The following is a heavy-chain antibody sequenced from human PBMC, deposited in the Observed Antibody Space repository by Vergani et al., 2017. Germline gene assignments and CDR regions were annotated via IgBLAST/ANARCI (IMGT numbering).Heavy chain of an antibody. CDR1: AYGFGNYW. CDR2: IYPADSDT. Sequence: EVELVQSGPEMRKPGESLKISCKGSAYGFGNYWIGWVRQMPGKGLEWMGIIYPADSDTRYSPSFQGQVTISADKSISTAFLQWDSLKASDTALYYCARHTTYTDSWGQGTLVTVSS. J-gene: IGHJ4*02. D-gene: IGHD1-1*01. V-gene: IGHV5-51*01. CDR3: ARHTTYTDS.